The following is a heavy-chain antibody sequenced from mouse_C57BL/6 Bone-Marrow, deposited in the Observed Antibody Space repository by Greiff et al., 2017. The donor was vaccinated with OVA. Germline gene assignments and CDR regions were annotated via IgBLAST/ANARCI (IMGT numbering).Heavy chain of an antibody. V-gene: IGHV2-2*01. CDR3: ARNLGSTRGFAY. CDR2: IWSGGST. Sequence: QVQLQQSGPGLVQPSQSLSITCTVSGFSLNSYGVHWVRQSPGKGLEWLGVIWSGGSTDYNAAFIYRLSISKDNSKSQVFFKMNSLQADDTAIYYCARNLGSTRGFAYWGQGTLVTVSA. CDR1: GFSLNSYG. J-gene: IGHJ3*01.